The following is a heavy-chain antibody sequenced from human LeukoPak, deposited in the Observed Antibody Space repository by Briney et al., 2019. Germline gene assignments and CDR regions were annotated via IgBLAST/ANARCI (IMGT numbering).Heavy chain of an antibody. CDR2: ISGSGGST. J-gene: IGHJ4*02. CDR3: ARDWDSSSDYFDY. D-gene: IGHD6-6*01. V-gene: IGHV3-23*01. Sequence: PGGSLRLSCAASGFTFSNYALSWVRQAPGKGLEWVSAISGSGGSTQYADSVKGRFTISRDNSKNTLYLQMNSLRAEDTAVYYCARDWDSSSDYFDYWGQGTLVTVSS. CDR1: GFTFSNYA.